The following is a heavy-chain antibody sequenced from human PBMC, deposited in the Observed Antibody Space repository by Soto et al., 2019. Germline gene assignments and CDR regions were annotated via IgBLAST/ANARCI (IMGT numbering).Heavy chain of an antibody. CDR3: ARDVGEAAAGNENYYYYGMDV. CDR2: IYYSGST. CDR1: GGSVSSGSYY. J-gene: IGHJ6*02. Sequence: PSETLSLTCTVSGGSVSSGSYYWSWIRQPPGKGLEWIGYIYYSGSTNYNPSLKSRVTISVDTSKNQFSLKLSSVTAADTAVYYCARDVGEAAAGNENYYYYGMDVWGQGTTVTVSS. D-gene: IGHD6-13*01. V-gene: IGHV4-61*01.